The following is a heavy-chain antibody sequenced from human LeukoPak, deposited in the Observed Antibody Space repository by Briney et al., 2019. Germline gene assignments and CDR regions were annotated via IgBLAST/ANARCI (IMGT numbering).Heavy chain of an antibody. CDR1: GFTFSSYA. CDR3: AELGITMIGGV. D-gene: IGHD3-10*02. V-gene: IGHV3-30*04. Sequence: GGYLRLSCAASGFTFSSYAMHWVRQAPGKGLEWVAVISYDGSNKYYADSVKGRFTISRDNAKNSLYLQMNSLRAEDTAVYYCAELGITMIGGVWGKGTTVTISS. CDR2: ISYDGSNK. J-gene: IGHJ6*04.